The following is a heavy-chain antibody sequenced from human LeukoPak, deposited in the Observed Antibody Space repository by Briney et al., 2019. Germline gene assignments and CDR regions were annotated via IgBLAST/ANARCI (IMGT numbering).Heavy chain of an antibody. Sequence: SETLSLTCTVSGGSISSSSYYWGWIRQPPGKGLEWIGSIYYSGSTYYNPSLKSRVTISVDTSKNQFSLRLSSVTAADTAVYYCARCRVSGSSHYYYYMDVWGKGTTVTVSS. CDR3: ARCRVSGSSHYYYYMDV. CDR1: GGSISSSSYY. D-gene: IGHD1-26*01. CDR2: IYYSGST. J-gene: IGHJ6*03. V-gene: IGHV4-39*07.